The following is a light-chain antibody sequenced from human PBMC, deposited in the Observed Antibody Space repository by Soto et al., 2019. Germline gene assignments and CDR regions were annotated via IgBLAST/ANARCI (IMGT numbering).Light chain of an antibody. Sequence: EIVLTQSPGTLSLSPGERATLSCRASQSVSSIYLAWYQHKPGQAPRLLIYGASSRATGIPDTFSGSGSGTDFTVTISRLEPEDCAVYYCLQYGSSSWTFGRGTTVEIK. CDR3: LQYGSSSWT. CDR2: GAS. V-gene: IGKV3-20*01. CDR1: QSVSSIY. J-gene: IGKJ1*01.